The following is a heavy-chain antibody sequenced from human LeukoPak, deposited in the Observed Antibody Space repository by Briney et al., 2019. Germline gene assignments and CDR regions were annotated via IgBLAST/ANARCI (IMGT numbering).Heavy chain of an antibody. J-gene: IGHJ4*02. Sequence: GGSLRLSCAASGFTFSNAWMSWVRQAPGKGLEWVSVIYSGGSTYYADSVKGRFTISRDNSKNTLYLQMNSLRAEDTAVYYCASTFYGDSPPYWGQGTLVTVSS. CDR3: ASTFYGDSPPY. D-gene: IGHD4-17*01. CDR1: GFTFSNAW. V-gene: IGHV3-66*01. CDR2: IYSGGST.